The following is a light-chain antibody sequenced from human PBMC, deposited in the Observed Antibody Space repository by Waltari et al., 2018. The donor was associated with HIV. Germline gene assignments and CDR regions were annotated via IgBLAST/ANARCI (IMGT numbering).Light chain of an antibody. Sequence: EIVLTQSPATLSLSPGERATISCRASQSVSSYLAWYQQKPGQAPRLLIYDASNRATGIPARFSGSESGTDFTLTISSLEPEDFAGYYCQQRSNWPPGTFGGGTKVEIK. CDR1: QSVSSY. V-gene: IGKV3-11*01. CDR2: DAS. CDR3: QQRSNWPPGT. J-gene: IGKJ4*01.